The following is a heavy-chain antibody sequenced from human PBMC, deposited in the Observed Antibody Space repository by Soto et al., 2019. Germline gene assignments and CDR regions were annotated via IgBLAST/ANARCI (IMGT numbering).Heavy chain of an antibody. CDR1: GFTFSSYA. J-gene: IGHJ4*02. CDR2: ISGSGGST. V-gene: IGHV3-23*01. CDR3: ANEAGDSSSWYPEFYFDY. D-gene: IGHD6-13*01. Sequence: PGGSLRLSCAASGFTFSSYAMSWVRQAPGKGLEWVSAISGSGGSTYYADSVKGRFTISRDNSKNTLYLQMNSLRAEDTAVYYCANEAGDSSSWYPEFYFDYWGQGTLVTVSS.